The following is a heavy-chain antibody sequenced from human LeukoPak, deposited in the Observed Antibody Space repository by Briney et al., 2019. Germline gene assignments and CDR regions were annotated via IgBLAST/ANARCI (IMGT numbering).Heavy chain of an antibody. CDR1: GYTFTSYY. J-gene: IGHJ5*02. CDR3: ARSPDTWDWFDP. V-gene: IGHV1-69*13. D-gene: IGHD1-26*01. Sequence: PRASVKVSCKASGYTFTSYYMHWVRQAPGQGLEWMGGIIPIFGTANYAQKFQGRVTITADESTSTAYMELSSLRSEDTAVYYCARSPDTWDWFDPWGQGTLVTVSS. CDR2: IIPIFGTA.